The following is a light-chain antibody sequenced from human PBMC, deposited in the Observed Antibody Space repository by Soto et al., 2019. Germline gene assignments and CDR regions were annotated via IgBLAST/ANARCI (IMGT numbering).Light chain of an antibody. Sequence: QSALTQPPSASGSPGQSVTISCTGTSSDVGGYKFVTWYQQHPGKAPKLIISEVSNRPSGVPDRFSGSKSGNTASLTVSGLQAEDEDDYHCSSYSGSNNLVIFGGGTKLTVL. CDR3: SSYSGSNNLVI. CDR2: EVS. CDR1: SSDVGGYKF. J-gene: IGLJ2*01. V-gene: IGLV2-8*01.